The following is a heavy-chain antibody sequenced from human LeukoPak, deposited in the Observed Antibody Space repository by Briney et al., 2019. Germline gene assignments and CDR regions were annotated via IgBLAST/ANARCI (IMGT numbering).Heavy chain of an antibody. J-gene: IGHJ3*02. D-gene: IGHD3-10*01. CDR1: GFTFSSYW. V-gene: IGHV3-74*01. CDR2: INSDGSST. Sequence: GGSLRLSCAASGFTFSSYWMHWVRQAPGKGLVWVSRINSDGSSTSYADSVKGRFTIPRDNAKNTLYLQMNSLRAEDTAVYYCARDQGITMDAFDIWGQGTMVTVSS. CDR3: ARDQGITMDAFDI.